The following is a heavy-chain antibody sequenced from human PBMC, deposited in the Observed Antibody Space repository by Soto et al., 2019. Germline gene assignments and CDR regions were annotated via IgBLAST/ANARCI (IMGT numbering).Heavy chain of an antibody. CDR3: ATERYCSGGSCPEDDAFGI. CDR1: GYTFTSYC. V-gene: IGHV1-18*01. D-gene: IGHD2-15*01. J-gene: IGHJ3*02. CDR2: ISAYNGNT. Sequence: ASVKVSCKASGYTFTSYCVSWVRQAPGQGLEWMGWISAYNGNTNYAQKLQGRVTMTTDTSTSIAYMELRSLRSDDTAVYYCATERYCSGGSCPEDDAFGIWGQGTMVTVSS.